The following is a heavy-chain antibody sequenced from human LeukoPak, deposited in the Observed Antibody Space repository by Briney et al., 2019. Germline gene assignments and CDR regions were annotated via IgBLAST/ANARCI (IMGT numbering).Heavy chain of an antibody. J-gene: IGHJ4*02. D-gene: IGHD2-2*02. Sequence: ASVKVSCEASGYTFTSYDINWVRQATGQGLEWMGWMNPNSGNTGYAQKFQGRVTITRNTSISTAYMELSSLRSEDTAVYYCARADYCSSTSCYNYWGQGTLVTVSS. CDR1: GYTFTSYD. V-gene: IGHV1-8*03. CDR2: MNPNSGNT. CDR3: ARADYCSSTSCYNY.